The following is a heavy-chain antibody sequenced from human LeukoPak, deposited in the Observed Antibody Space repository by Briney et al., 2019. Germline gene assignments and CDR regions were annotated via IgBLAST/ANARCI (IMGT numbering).Heavy chain of an antibody. D-gene: IGHD5-18*01. J-gene: IGHJ4*02. Sequence: PGGSLRLSCAASGFTFSDYYMSWIRQAPGKGLEWLSYMSSSGSIIWYADSVKGRFTISRDNAKNSLYLQMNSLRAEDTAVYYCANGYSYVRTYSGQGTLVTVSS. CDR2: MSSSGSII. CDR1: GFTFSDYY. CDR3: ANGYSYVRTY. V-gene: IGHV3-11*01.